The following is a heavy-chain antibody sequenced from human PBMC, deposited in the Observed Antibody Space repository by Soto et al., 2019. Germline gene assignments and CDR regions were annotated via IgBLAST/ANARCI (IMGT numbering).Heavy chain of an antibody. CDR1: GFTFSSYS. Sequence: LRLSCAASGFTFSSYSMHWVRQAPGKGLEWVALISYDGSNKYYADSVKGRFTISRDKSKNTLSLQLNSLRAEDTAVYYCARGMTTVTTGYDFDYWGQGTLVTVSS. J-gene: IGHJ4*02. CDR3: ARGMTTVTTGYDFDY. CDR2: ISYDGSNK. D-gene: IGHD4-17*01. V-gene: IGHV3-30-3*01.